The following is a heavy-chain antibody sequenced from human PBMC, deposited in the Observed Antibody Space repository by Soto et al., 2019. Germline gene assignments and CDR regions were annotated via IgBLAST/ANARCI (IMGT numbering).Heavy chain of an antibody. CDR3: AEARISYARSPGFGY. D-gene: IGHD1-26*01. CDR2: LVVGSGNT. J-gene: IGHJ4*02. Sequence: SVKVSCKASGFSFSNSSVQWVRQARGQGLEWIGWLVVGSGNTDYPQKFQERVTITRDMSTGTTYMELSSLRSEDTAVYYCAEARISYARSPGFGYWGQGTLVTVSS. CDR1: GFSFSNSS. V-gene: IGHV1-58*01.